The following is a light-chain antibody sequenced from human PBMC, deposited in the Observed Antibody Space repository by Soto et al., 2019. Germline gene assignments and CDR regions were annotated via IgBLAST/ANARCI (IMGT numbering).Light chain of an antibody. CDR1: QSISSW. CDR2: DSS. J-gene: IGKJ1*01. V-gene: IGKV1-5*01. Sequence: DIQMTQSPSTLSASVGDRVTITCRASQSISSWLAWYQQKPGKAPKLLIYDSSSLESGVPSRFSGSGSGTEFTLTISTLQPDDFATYYCQQYNSYSRTFGQGTTVEIE. CDR3: QQYNSYSRT.